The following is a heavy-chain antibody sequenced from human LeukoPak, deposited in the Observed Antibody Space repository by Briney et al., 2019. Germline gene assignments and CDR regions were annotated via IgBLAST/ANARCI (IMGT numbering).Heavy chain of an antibody. Sequence: GGSLRLSCAASGLTFTSYDMTWVRQAPGKGLEWVSSISGSGNRTYYADSVKGRFTISRDNSKNTLYLQMNGLGAEDTAVYYCAKGGGSWYFDYWGQGNLFTVSS. J-gene: IGHJ4*02. CDR3: AKGGGSWYFDY. CDR1: GLTFTSYD. D-gene: IGHD3-10*01. CDR2: ISGSGNRT. V-gene: IGHV3-23*01.